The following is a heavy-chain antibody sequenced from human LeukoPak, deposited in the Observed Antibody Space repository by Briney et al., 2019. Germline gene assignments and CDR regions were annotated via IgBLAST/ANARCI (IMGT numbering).Heavy chain of an antibody. CDR3: ARDVRISPYYYYGMDV. Sequence: SETLSLTCTVSGGSICSYYWSWIRQPPGKGLEWIGYIYYSGSTNYNPSLKSRVTISVDTSKNQFSLKLSSVTATDTAVYYCARDVRISPYYYYGMDVWGQGTTVTVSS. V-gene: IGHV4-59*01. J-gene: IGHJ6*02. CDR1: GGSICSYY. CDR2: IYYSGST. D-gene: IGHD1-14*01.